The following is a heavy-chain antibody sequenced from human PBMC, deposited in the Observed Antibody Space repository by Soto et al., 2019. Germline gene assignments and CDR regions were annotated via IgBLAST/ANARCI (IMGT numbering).Heavy chain of an antibody. V-gene: IGHV1-46*01. Sequence: QVQLVQSGAEVKKPGASVKVSCKASGYTFTSYYMHWVRQAPGQGLEWMGIINPSGGSTSYAQKFQGRVTMTRDTSTSTVYMELSSLRSEDTAVYYCARTPYDSSGYPDAFDIWGQGTMVTVSS. CDR1: GYTFTSYY. J-gene: IGHJ3*02. CDR2: INPSGGST. D-gene: IGHD3-22*01. CDR3: ARTPYDSSGYPDAFDI.